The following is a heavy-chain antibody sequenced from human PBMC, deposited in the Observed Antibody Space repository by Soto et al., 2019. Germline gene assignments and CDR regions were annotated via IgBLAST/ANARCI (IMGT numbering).Heavy chain of an antibody. V-gene: IGHV4-34*01. D-gene: IGHD3-3*01. J-gene: IGHJ5*02. CDR2: INHSGST. CDR1: GGSFSGYY. CDR3: ARGRAALYYDFWSGYYRDHNWFDP. Sequence: PSETLSLTCAVYGGSFSGYYWSWIRQPPGKGLEWIGEINHSGSTNYNPSLKSRVTISVDTSKNQFSLKLSSVTAADTAVYYCARGRAALYYDFWSGYYRDHNWFDPWGQGTLVTVSS.